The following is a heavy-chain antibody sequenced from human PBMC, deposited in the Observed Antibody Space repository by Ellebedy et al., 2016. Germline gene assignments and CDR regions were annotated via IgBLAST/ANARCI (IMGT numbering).Heavy chain of an antibody. CDR3: ARGYGSGSYYYWYFDL. D-gene: IGHD3-10*01. CDR1: GGSISSSNW. CDR2: IYHSGRT. Sequence: SETLSLTCAVSGGSISSSNWWSWVRQPPGKGLEWIGEIYHSGRTNYNPSLKSRVPISVDKSKNQFSLKLSSVTAADTAVYYCARGYGSGSYYYWYFDLWGRGTLVTVSS. V-gene: IGHV4-4*02. J-gene: IGHJ2*01.